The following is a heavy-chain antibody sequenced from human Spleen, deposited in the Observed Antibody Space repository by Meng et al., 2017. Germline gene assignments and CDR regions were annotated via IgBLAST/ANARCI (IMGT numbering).Heavy chain of an antibody. V-gene: IGHV3-48*03. J-gene: IGHJ4*02. D-gene: IGHD4-23*01. CDR3: ARDRGGNEFDY. CDR1: GITFSSYE. CDR2: ISNSGGTK. Sequence: GGSLRLSCADSGITFSSYEMNWVRQAPGKGLEWVSYISNSGGTKYYADSVKGRFTISRDNSKNTLFLQMNSLRAEDTALYYCARDRGGNEFDYWGQGTLVTVSS.